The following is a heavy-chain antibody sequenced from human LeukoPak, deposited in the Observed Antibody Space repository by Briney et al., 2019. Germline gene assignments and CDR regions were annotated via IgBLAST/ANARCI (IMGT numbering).Heavy chain of an antibody. D-gene: IGHD2-15*01. CDR2: ISTYNGNT. CDR3: ARGPYCSGGTCYSQYFDF. J-gene: IGHJ4*02. Sequence: ASVKVSCKASGYTFTSYGITWVRQAPGQGLEWMGWISTYNGNTNYAQKLQGRVTMTTDTSTSTAYMELRSLRSDDTAVYYCARGPYCSGGTCYSQYFDFWGQGTLAPVSS. V-gene: IGHV1-18*01. CDR1: GYTFTSYG.